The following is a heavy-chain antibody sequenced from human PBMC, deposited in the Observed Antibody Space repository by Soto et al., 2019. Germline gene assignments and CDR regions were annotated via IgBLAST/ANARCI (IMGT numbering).Heavy chain of an antibody. V-gene: IGHV1-3*01. Sequence: ASVKVSCKASGYTFTSYAMRWVRQAPGQRLEWMGWINAGNGNTKYSQKFQGRVTITRDTSASTAYMELSSLRSEDTAVYYCARVAMVRGGYYYYMDVWGKGTTVTVS. CDR1: GYTFTSYA. D-gene: IGHD3-10*01. J-gene: IGHJ6*03. CDR3: ARVAMVRGGYYYYMDV. CDR2: INAGNGNT.